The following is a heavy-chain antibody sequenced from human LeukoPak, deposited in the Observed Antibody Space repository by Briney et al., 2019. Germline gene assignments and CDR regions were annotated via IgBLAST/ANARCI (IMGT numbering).Heavy chain of an antibody. J-gene: IGHJ6*03. CDR3: ARIPTTVTTDYYMDV. Sequence: TPSETLSLTCTVSGYSISSGYYWGWIRQPPGKGLEWIGSIYHSGSTLYNPSLKSRVTISVDTSKNQFSLKLRSVTAADTAVYYCARIPTTVTTDYYMDVWGKGTTVTVSS. D-gene: IGHD4-17*01. V-gene: IGHV4-38-2*02. CDR2: IYHSGST. CDR1: GYSISSGYY.